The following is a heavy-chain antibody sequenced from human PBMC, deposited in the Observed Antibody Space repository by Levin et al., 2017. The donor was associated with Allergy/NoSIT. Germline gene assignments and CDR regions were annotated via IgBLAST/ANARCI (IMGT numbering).Heavy chain of an antibody. D-gene: IGHD6-13*01. Sequence: GESLKISCAASGFTFSNAWMSWVRQAPGKGLEWVGRIKSKTDGGTTDYAAPVKGRFTISRDDSKNTLYLQMNSLKTEDTAVYYCTTEGGAAAGDDYWGQGTLVTVSS. CDR2: IKSKTDGGTT. CDR3: TTEGGAAAGDDY. CDR1: GFTFSNAW. V-gene: IGHV3-15*01. J-gene: IGHJ4*02.